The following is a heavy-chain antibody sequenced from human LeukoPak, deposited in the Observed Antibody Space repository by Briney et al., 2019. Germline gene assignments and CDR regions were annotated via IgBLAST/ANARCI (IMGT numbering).Heavy chain of an antibody. V-gene: IGHV1-8*01. D-gene: IGHD4-23*01. CDR3: ARVRGGAPSLVAAFHI. J-gene: IGHJ3*02. CDR1: GYTFTNYD. CDR2: MNPNSGNT. Sequence: ASVTVSFKASGYTFTNYDINWVRQAAGQGGEGMGWMNPNSGNTGYAQKFQGRVTMTRNTSITTAYMELSRLRSDDTAAYYCARVRGGAPSLVAAFHIWGQGTMVTVSS.